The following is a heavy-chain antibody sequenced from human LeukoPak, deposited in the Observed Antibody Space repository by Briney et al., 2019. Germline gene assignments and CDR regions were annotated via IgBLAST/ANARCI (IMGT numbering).Heavy chain of an antibody. CDR2: ISGSGGST. Sequence: PGGSLRLSCAASGFTFSNYALNWVRQAPGKGLEWVSGISGSGGSTYYADSVKGRFAISRDNSKNTLYLQMNSLRAEDTAVYYCAKDRFYSSGYGTVSYYFDYWGQGTLVTVSS. D-gene: IGHD6-19*01. CDR1: GFTFSNYA. J-gene: IGHJ4*02. CDR3: AKDRFYSSGYGTVSYYFDY. V-gene: IGHV3-23*01.